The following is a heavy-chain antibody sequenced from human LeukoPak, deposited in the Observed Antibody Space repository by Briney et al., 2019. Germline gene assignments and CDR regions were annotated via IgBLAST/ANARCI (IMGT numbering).Heavy chain of an antibody. Sequence: SATVSCKASGCTFSSYAISWVRQAPGQGLEWMGGIIPIFGTANYAQKFQGRVTITTDESTSTAYMELRSLRSEDTAVYYCARGLSHPIVGWGQGTLVTVSS. CDR2: IIPIFGTA. CDR3: ARGLSHPIVG. CDR1: GCTFSSYA. J-gene: IGHJ4*02. V-gene: IGHV1-69*05. D-gene: IGHD3-16*02.